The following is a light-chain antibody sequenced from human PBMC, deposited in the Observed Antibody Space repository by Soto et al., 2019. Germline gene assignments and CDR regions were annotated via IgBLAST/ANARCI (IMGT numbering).Light chain of an antibody. V-gene: IGLV2-14*01. Sequence: QSALTQPASVSGSPGQSITISCTGTSSDIGAYNYVSWYQQHHPGKVPKPVIYDVSHRPSGISSRFSGSKSGNAASQTISGLQAEDEADYYCASYTTSSTLIFGGGTKLTVL. CDR1: SSDIGAYNY. CDR2: DVS. CDR3: ASYTTSSTLI. J-gene: IGLJ2*01.